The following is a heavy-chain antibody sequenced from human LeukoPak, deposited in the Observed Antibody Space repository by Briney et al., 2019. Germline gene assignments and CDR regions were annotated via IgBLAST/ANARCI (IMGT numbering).Heavy chain of an antibody. D-gene: IGHD1-1*01. J-gene: IGHJ2*01. V-gene: IGHV3-11*04. CDR3: VRVDTTIITGWHFDV. CDR1: GFTFSDYY. Sequence: GGSLRLSCEVSGFTFSDYYMSWIRQAPGKGLEWVSYISKSGTTINYADSVKGRFIISRENANAKNSLHLQMNGLRAEDTAVYYCVRVDTTIITGWHFDVWGRGSLVTVSS. CDR2: ISKSGTTI.